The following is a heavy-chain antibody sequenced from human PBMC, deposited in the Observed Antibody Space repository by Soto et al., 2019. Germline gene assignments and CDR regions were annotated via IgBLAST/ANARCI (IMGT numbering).Heavy chain of an antibody. Sequence: GGSLRLSCAASEFTFSTYAMHWVRQAPGKGLEWVTFISYDGNNKDYADSVKGRFTISRDNSKNTVYLQMDSLRGEDTAVYYCVRGSKEHWLLLGNWGQGT. CDR3: VRGSKEHWLLLGN. D-gene: IGHD6-19*01. J-gene: IGHJ4*02. CDR2: ISYDGNNK. CDR1: EFTFSTYA. V-gene: IGHV3-30-3*01.